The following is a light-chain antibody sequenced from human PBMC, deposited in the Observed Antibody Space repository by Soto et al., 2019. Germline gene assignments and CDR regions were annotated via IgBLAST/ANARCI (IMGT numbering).Light chain of an antibody. J-gene: IGLJ1*01. CDR1: SSDVGGYDY. V-gene: IGLV2-11*01. CDR2: DVR. Sequence: QSVLTQPRSVSGSPGQSVTSFCTGTSSDVGGYDYVSWYQQHPGKAPKLMIYDVRERPSGVPDRVSGSKSGNTASLTISGLQAEDEADYYCCSYAGSYTYVFGTGTKVTVL. CDR3: CSYAGSYTYV.